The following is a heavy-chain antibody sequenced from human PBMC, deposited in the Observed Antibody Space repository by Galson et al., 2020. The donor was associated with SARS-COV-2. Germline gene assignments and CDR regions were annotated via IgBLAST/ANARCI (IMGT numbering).Heavy chain of an antibody. V-gene: IGHV3-53*01. CDR1: GFTASSHY. D-gene: IGHD2-8*01. CDR3: ARDLMVYAATGYYYGMDV. J-gene: IGHJ6*02. Sequence: GESLKISCAASGFTASSHYMSWVRQTPGKGLEGVSVIVTGGSTYYAAPVKGRFPISRDNSKNTLYLQMNSLRAEDTAVYYCARDLMVYAATGYYYGMDVWGQGTTVTVSS. CDR2: IVTGGST.